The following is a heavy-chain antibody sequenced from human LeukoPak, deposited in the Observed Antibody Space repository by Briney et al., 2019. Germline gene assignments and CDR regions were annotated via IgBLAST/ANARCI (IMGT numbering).Heavy chain of an antibody. CDR3: ARDSTRWLQLDYLDS. CDR1: GFNFNNFG. Sequence: GGSLRLTCAASGFNFNNFGMSWVRQAPGKGPEWLSGISADGNSPYYADSMKGRFAISRDNSKNMVYLQMNSLRVEDTAVYYCARDSTRWLQLDYLDSWGQGILVTVSS. V-gene: IGHV3-23*01. J-gene: IGHJ4*02. D-gene: IGHD5-24*01. CDR2: ISADGNSP.